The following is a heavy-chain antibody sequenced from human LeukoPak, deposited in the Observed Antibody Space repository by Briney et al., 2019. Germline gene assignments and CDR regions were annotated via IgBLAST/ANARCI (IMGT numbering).Heavy chain of an antibody. CDR2: ISSSSRSI. CDR3: VLGSPFDY. CDR1: GFTFSSCS. Sequence: GGSLRLSCAASGFTFSSCSMNWVRQAPGKGLEWVSYISSSSRSIYYADSVKGRFTISRDNANNSLSLQMNSLRDEDTAVYYCVLGSPFDYWGQGTLVTVSS. J-gene: IGHJ4*02. V-gene: IGHV3-48*02. D-gene: IGHD3-10*01.